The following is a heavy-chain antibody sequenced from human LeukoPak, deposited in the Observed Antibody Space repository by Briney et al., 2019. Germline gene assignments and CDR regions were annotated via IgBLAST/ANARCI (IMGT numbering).Heavy chain of an antibody. J-gene: IGHJ4*02. CDR3: AKLGWSGYYNLYYCDY. CDR1: GFTFDDYT. D-gene: IGHD3-3*01. Sequence: PGGSLRVSCAASGFTFDDYTIHWVRQVPTKGLEWVSLVSWDGGTKYYADSVKGRFTISRDNAKNSLYLQMNSLRGEDTAVYYCAKLGWSGYYNLYYCDYWGQGTLVTVSS. CDR2: VSWDGGTK. V-gene: IGHV3-43*01.